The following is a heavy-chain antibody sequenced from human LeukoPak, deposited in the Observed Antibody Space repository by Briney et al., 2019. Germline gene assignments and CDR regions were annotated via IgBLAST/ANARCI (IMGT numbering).Heavy chain of an antibody. V-gene: IGHV5-51*01. CDR3: ARHFEDDILTGYESWFDP. Sequence: GESLKIPFKGSGYSFTSYWIGWVRQMPGKGLEWMGIIYPGDSDTRYSPSFQGQVTISADKSISTAYLQWSSLKASDTAMYYCARHFEDDILTGYESWFDPWGQGTLVTVSS. CDR2: IYPGDSDT. CDR1: GYSFTSYW. D-gene: IGHD3-9*01. J-gene: IGHJ5*02.